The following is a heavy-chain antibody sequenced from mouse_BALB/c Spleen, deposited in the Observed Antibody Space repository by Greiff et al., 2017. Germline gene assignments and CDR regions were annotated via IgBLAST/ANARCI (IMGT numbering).Heavy chain of an antibody. Sequence: VQLQQSGAELVKPGASVKLSCTASGFNIKDTYMHWVKQRPEQGLEWIGRIDPANGNTKYDPKFQGKATITADTASNTAYLQLSSLTSEDTAVYYCCNYGSMDYWGQGTSVTVSS. D-gene: IGHD2-1*01. J-gene: IGHJ4*01. CDR3: CNYGSMDY. V-gene: IGHV14-3*02. CDR1: GFNIKDTY. CDR2: IDPANGNT.